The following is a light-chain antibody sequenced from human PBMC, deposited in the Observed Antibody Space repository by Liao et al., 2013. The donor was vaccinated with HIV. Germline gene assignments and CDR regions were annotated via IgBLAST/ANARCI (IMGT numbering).Light chain of an antibody. CDR2: QDT. J-gene: IGLJ2*01. Sequence: SYELTQPPSVSVSPGQTASITCSGDKLGHKYASWYQQKPGQSPVLVIYQDTQRPSGIPERFSGSNSGNTATLTISGTQAMDEADYYCQAWDSSTVVFGGGTKLTVL. V-gene: IGLV3-1*01. CDR1: KLGHKY. CDR3: QAWDSSTVV.